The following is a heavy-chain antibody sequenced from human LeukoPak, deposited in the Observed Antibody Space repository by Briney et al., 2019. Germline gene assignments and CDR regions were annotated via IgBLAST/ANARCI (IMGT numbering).Heavy chain of an antibody. CDR2: IGISSNKI. D-gene: IGHD1-1*01. Sequence: GGSLRLSCAASGFTLRSYTMNWVRQAPGKGLEWVSSIGISSNKIYYADSVKGRFTISRDNAKNTLYLQMNSLRAEDTAVYYCARGHNWNYPVYFDYWGQGTLVTVSS. CDR3: ARGHNWNYPVYFDY. V-gene: IGHV3-21*01. J-gene: IGHJ4*02. CDR1: GFTLRSYT.